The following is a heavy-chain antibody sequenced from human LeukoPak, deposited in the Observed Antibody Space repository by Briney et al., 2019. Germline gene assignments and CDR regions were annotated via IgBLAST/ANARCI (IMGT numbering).Heavy chain of an antibody. Sequence: ASETLSLTCTVSGGSISSSSYYWGWIRQPPGKGLEWIGSIYYSGSTYYNPSLKRRVTISVDTSNNQFSLKLSSVTAADTAVYYCARLYYYDSSGSWIYYYYYYMDVWGKGTTVTISS. D-gene: IGHD3-22*01. CDR2: IYYSGST. J-gene: IGHJ6*03. V-gene: IGHV4-39*01. CDR3: ARLYYYDSSGSWIYYYYYYMDV. CDR1: GGSISSSSYY.